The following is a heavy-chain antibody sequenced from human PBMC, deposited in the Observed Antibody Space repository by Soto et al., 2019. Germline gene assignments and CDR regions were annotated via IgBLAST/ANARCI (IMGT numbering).Heavy chain of an antibody. J-gene: IGHJ5*02. CDR1: GGSISSSSYY. CDR3: ARQQEGSYYTLHNWFDP. D-gene: IGHD3-10*01. V-gene: IGHV4-39*01. Sequence: SETLSLTCTVSGGSISSSSYYWGWIRQPPGKGLEWIGSIYYSGSTYYNPSLKSRVTISVDTSKNQFSLKLSSVTAADTAVYYCARQQEGSYYTLHNWFDPWGQGTLVTVSS. CDR2: IYYSGST.